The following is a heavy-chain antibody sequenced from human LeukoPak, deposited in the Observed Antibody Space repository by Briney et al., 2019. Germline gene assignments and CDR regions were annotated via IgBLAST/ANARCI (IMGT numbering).Heavy chain of an antibody. D-gene: IGHD2-2*01. Sequence: SVKVSCKASGGTFSSYAISRVRQAPGQGLEWMGGIIPIFGTANYTQKFQGRVTITTDESTSTAYMELSSLRSEDTAVYYCASLYCSSTSCYHYYYMDVWGKGTTVTVSS. V-gene: IGHV1-69*05. J-gene: IGHJ6*03. CDR1: GGTFSSYA. CDR2: IIPIFGTA. CDR3: ASLYCSSTSCYHYYYMDV.